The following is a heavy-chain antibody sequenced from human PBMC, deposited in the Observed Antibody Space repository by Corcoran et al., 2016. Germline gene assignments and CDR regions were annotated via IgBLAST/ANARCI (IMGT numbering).Heavy chain of an antibody. D-gene: IGHD1-26*01. Sequence: EVQLVESGGGLVQPGGSLGLSCAASGFTFSSYSMNWVRQAPGRGLDWVSYISSSSSTIYYADSVKGRFTISRDNAKNSLYLQMNSLRAEDTAVYYCARGRGSYSSDYWGQGTLVTVSS. CDR2: ISSSSSTI. V-gene: IGHV3-48*04. J-gene: IGHJ4*02. CDR1: GFTFSSYS. CDR3: ARGRGSYSSDY.